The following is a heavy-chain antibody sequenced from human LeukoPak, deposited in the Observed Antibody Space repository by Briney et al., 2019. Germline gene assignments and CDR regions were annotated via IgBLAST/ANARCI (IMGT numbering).Heavy chain of an antibody. CDR2: IGSGGGDI. CDR1: GFTFSSYA. CDR3: XXYLXTXNCXRDFQD. Sequence: PGGSLRLSCAASGFTFSSYAMSWVRQAPGKGLEWVSAIGSGGGDIKYADSVKGRFTSSRDNSKNTLYLRMNSPSDQDMSVYYXXXYLXTXNCXRDFQDXGQGTLVTVSS. J-gene: IGHJ1*01. V-gene: IGHV3-23*01. D-gene: IGHD2-2*01.